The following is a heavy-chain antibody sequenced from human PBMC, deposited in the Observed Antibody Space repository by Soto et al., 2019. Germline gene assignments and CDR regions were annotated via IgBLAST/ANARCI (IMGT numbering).Heavy chain of an antibody. CDR1: GGSISSGGYY. J-gene: IGHJ5*02. D-gene: IGHD2-2*01. V-gene: IGHV4-31*03. CDR3: AREGGRKVVVPPTRSSWFDP. CDR2: IYYSGST. Sequence: PSETLSLTCTVSGGSISSGGYYWSWIRQHPGKGLEWIGYIYYSGSTYYNPSLKSRVTISVDTSKNQFSLKLSSVTAADTAVYYCAREGGRKVVVPPTRSSWFDPWGQGTLVTVSS.